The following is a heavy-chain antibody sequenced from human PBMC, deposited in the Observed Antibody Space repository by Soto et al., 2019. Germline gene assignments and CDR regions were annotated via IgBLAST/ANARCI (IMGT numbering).Heavy chain of an antibody. CDR2: ISYDGSNK. V-gene: IGHV3-30-3*01. J-gene: IGHJ6*02. CDR3: ARDEGTGTTLDYYYGMDV. Sequence: GGSLRLSCAASGFTFSSYAMHWVRQAPGKGPEWVAVISYDGSNKYNADSVKGRFTVSRDNSKNTLYLQMNSLRAEDTAVYYCARDEGTGTTLDYYYGMDVWGQGTTVTVS. CDR1: GFTFSSYA. D-gene: IGHD1-7*01.